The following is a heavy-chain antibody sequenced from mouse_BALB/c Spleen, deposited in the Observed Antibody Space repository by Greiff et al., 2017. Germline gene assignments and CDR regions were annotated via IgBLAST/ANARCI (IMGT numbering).Heavy chain of an antibody. CDR3: ARQGDRYDDAMDY. CDR1: GFAFSSYD. V-gene: IGHV5-12-1*01. D-gene: IGHD2-14*01. Sequence: EVKVEESGGGLVKPGGSLKLSCAASGFAFSSYDMSWVRQTPEKRLEWVAYISSGGGSTYYPDTVKGRFTISRDNAKNTLYLQMSSLKSEDTAMYYCARQGDRYDDAMDYWGQGTSVTVSS. J-gene: IGHJ4*01. CDR2: ISSGGGST.